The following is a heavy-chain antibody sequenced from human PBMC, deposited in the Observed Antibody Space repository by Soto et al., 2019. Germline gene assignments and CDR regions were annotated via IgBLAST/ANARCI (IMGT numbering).Heavy chain of an antibody. Sequence: QVQLVQSGAEVKKPGSSVKISCYISGGTFSNYAINWVRQAPGQGLEWLGGITPVLDSRDNEPKFQDRVTITADESTSAVSLELSSLPSEDTAIYYCARGNAGRVRYYFDFWGQGTLVTVSS. V-gene: IGHV1-69*01. CDR3: ARGNAGRVRYYFDF. CDR2: ITPVLDSR. D-gene: IGHD3-10*01. CDR1: GGTFSNYA. J-gene: IGHJ4*02.